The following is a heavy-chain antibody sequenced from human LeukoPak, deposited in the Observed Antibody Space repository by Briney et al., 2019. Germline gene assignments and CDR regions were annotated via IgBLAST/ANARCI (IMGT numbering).Heavy chain of an antibody. J-gene: IGHJ3*02. V-gene: IGHV3-7*02. CDR2: IKQDGSNK. CDR1: RFSFSTYW. D-gene: IGHD3-22*01. CDR3: ASGDTTGYSGDAFNI. Sequence: GGSLRLSCAASRFSFSTYWMSWVRQAPGKGLEWVANIKQDGSNKYYADSVKGRFTISRDTSKNTLYLQMDSLRAEDTAVYYCASGDTTGYSGDAFNIWGQGTMVTVSS.